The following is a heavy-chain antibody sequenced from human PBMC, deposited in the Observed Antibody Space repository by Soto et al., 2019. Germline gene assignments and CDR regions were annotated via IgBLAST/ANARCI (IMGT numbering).Heavy chain of an antibody. CDR1: GFTFGSYW. V-gene: IGHV3-7*01. Sequence: PGGSLRLSCAASGFTFGSYWMSWVRQAPGKGLEWVANIKQDGSEKYYVDSVKGRFTISRDNAKNSLYLQMNSLRAEDTAVYYCARAHGDDVKYYLAVWGKGTTVTVSS. CDR3: ARAHGDDVKYYLAV. J-gene: IGHJ6*03. CDR2: IKQDGSEK. D-gene: IGHD4-17*01.